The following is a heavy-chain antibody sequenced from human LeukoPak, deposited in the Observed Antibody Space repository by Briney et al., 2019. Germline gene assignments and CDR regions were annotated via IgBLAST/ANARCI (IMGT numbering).Heavy chain of an antibody. D-gene: IGHD2-21*02. CDR3: ARAVVVTATNFDY. J-gene: IGHJ4*02. Sequence: GRSLRLSCAASGFTFSSYAMHWVRQAPGKGLEWVAVISYDGSNKYYADSVKGRFTIPRDNSKNTLYLQMNSLRAEDTAVYYCARAVVVTATNFDYWGQGTLVTVSS. V-gene: IGHV3-30*04. CDR1: GFTFSSYA. CDR2: ISYDGSNK.